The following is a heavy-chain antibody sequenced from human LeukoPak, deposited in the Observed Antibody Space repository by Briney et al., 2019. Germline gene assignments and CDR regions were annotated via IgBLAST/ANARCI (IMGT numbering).Heavy chain of an antibody. Sequence: SETLSLTCTVSGGSISSSSYYWGWIRQAPGKGLESIGSIYYSASTYYNPSLKSRVTISVDTSKNQFSLKLSSVTAADTAVYYCASIPGIAAADNDYWGQGTLGTVSS. CDR1: GGSISSSSYY. J-gene: IGHJ4*02. V-gene: IGHV4-39*01. CDR2: IYYSAST. D-gene: IGHD6-13*01. CDR3: ASIPGIAAADNDY.